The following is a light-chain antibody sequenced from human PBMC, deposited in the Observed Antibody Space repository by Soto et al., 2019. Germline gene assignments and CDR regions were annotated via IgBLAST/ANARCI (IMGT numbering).Light chain of an antibody. CDR3: QSHDSSLSSYV. CDR2: EVS. J-gene: IGLJ1*01. V-gene: IGLV2-14*01. Sequence: QSALTQPASVSGSPGQSITISCTGSSSDVGGYNYVSWYQQHPGKAPKLMIYEVSNRPSGISNRFSGSKSGNTASLTLSGLQAEDEADYYCQSHDSSLSSYVFGTGTKLTVL. CDR1: SSDVGGYNY.